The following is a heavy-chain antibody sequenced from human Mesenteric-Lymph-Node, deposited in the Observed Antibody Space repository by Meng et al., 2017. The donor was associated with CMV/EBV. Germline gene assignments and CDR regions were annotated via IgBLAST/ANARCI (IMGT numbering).Heavy chain of an antibody. CDR2: INHSGST. J-gene: IGHJ6*02. V-gene: IGHV4-34*01. D-gene: IGHD2/OR15-2a*01. Sequence: GSLRLSCAVYGGSFSGHYWSWIRQPPGKGLEWIGEINHSGSTNYNPSLKSRVTISVDTSKNQFSLKLSSVTAADTAVYYCARGFRYYYYGMDVWGQGTTVTVSS. CDR1: GGSFSGHY. CDR3: ARGFRYYYYGMDV.